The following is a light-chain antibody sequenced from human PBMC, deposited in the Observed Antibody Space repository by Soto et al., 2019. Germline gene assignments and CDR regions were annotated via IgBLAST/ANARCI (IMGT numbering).Light chain of an antibody. CDR2: RNH. CDR1: GSNIGTYA. V-gene: IGLV1-44*01. CDR3: AAWDDSLRAVV. Sequence: QSVLTQSPSASATPGQRVTISCSGSGSNIGTYAVNWYQQLPGTAPTPHIFRNHQRPSGVPDRFSGSKSGTSASLAISGPQSEDEADYYCAAWDDSLRAVVFGGGTKLTVL. J-gene: IGLJ2*01.